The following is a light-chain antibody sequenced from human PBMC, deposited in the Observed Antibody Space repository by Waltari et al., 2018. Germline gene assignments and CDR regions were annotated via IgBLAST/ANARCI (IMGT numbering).Light chain of an antibody. CDR1: SNDVGGYNS. J-gene: IGLJ2*01. CDR2: EVS. Sequence: QSALTQPPSASGSPGQSVTISCTGPSNDVGGYNSVSWYQQHPGKAPKLMIYEVSKRPSGVPDRFSGSKSGYTASLTVSGLQAEDEADYFCSSYAGSNNVVFGGGTKLTVL. V-gene: IGLV2-8*01. CDR3: SSYAGSNNVV.